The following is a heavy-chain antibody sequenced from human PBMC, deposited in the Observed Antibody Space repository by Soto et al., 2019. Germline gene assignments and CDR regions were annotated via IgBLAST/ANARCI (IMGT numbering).Heavy chain of an antibody. CDR1: GFSLSTSGVG. Sequence: QITLKESGPTLVKPTQTLTLTCTFSGFSLSTSGVGVGWIRQPPGKALEWLALIYWDDDKRYSPSLKSRLTITKYTSENQVVLTMTNMDPVDTATYFCAHSRVTTPFDYWGQGTLVTVSS. CDR3: AHSRVTTPFDY. CDR2: IYWDDDK. D-gene: IGHD4-17*01. J-gene: IGHJ4*02. V-gene: IGHV2-5*02.